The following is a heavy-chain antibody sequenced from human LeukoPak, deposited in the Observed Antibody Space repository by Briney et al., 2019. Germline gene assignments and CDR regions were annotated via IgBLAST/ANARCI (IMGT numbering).Heavy chain of an antibody. CDR2: ISGSGSAT. V-gene: IGHV3-23*01. J-gene: IGHJ4*02. Sequence: GGSLRLSCAASGFTFSNYGMSWVRQAPGKGLEWVSTISGSGSATYNAGSVKGRFTISRDNSKNTLYLQMNSLRAEDTAVYYCAKHVGSGSYYNFDYWGQGTLVTVSS. D-gene: IGHD3-10*01. CDR1: GFTFSNYG. CDR3: AKHVGSGSYYNFDY.